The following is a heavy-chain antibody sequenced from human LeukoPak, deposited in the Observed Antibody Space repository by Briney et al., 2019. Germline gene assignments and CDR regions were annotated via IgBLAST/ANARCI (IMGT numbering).Heavy chain of an antibody. D-gene: IGHD3-16*02. CDR2: INWNGGST. CDR3: VRGVSGRYLFDY. CDR1: GFTFSTYW. Sequence: GGSLRLSCAASGFTFSTYWMSWVRQAPGKGLEWVSGINWNGGSTGYADSVKGRFTISRDNAKNSLYLQMNSLRAEDTALYYCVRGVSGRYLFDYWGQGTLVTVSS. J-gene: IGHJ4*02. V-gene: IGHV3-20*04.